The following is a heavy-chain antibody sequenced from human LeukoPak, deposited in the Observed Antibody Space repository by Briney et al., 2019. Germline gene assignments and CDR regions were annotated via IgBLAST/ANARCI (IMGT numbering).Heavy chain of an antibody. CDR2: MYHSGST. Sequence: SETLSLTCSVSGYSISSAYYWGWIRQPPGKGLEWIGTMYHSGSTNYNPSLKSRVTISVDTSKNQFSLKLSSVTAADTAVYYCARHRRWTDAFDIWGQGTMVTVSS. CDR1: GYSISSAYY. V-gene: IGHV4-38-2*02. J-gene: IGHJ3*02. CDR3: ARHRRWTDAFDI. D-gene: IGHD4-23*01.